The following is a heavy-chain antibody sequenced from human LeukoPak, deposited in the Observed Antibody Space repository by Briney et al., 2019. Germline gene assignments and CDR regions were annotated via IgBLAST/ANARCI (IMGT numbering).Heavy chain of an antibody. D-gene: IGHD3-10*01. CDR1: GDSISSSNW. CDR2: IYHGGST. V-gene: IGHV4-4*02. J-gene: IGHJ4*02. CDR3: ARSPTMVRGVHYFDY. Sequence: SETLSLTCAVSGDSISSSNWWSWVRQPPGKGLEWIGEIYHGGSTNYNPSLKSRVTISVDKSKNQFSLKLSSVTAADTAVYYCARSPTMVRGVHYFDYWGQGTLVTVSS.